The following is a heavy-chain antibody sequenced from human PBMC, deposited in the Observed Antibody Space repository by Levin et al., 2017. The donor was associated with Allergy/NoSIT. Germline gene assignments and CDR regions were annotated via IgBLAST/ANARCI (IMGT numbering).Heavy chain of an antibody. CDR3: ARVLRTVYSSGWYDTPHRQYYYYGMDG. CDR1: GGSFSGYY. J-gene: IGHJ6*02. D-gene: IGHD6-19*01. Sequence: SETLSLTCAVYGGSFSGYYWSWIRQPPGKGLEWIGEINHSGSTNYNPSLKSRVTISVDTSKNQFSLNLSSVTAADTAVYYCARVLRTVYSSGWYDTPHRQYYYYGMDGWGQGTTVTVSS. CDR2: INHSGST. V-gene: IGHV4-34*01.